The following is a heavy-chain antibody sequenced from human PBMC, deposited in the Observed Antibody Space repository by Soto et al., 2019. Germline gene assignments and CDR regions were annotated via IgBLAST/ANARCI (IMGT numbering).Heavy chain of an antibody. CDR1: GFTFSNYA. D-gene: IGHD1-26*01. CDR2: ISYDGSNK. J-gene: IGHJ4*02. V-gene: IGHV3-30-3*01. Sequence: PGGSLRLSCAASGFTFSNYAMHWVRQAPGKGLEWVTVISYDGSNKYYADSVKGRFTISRDSSKSTLYLQMNSLRADDTAVYYCARDPTLSGDHLHHFDYWGQGALVTVSS. CDR3: ARDPTLSGDHLHHFDY.